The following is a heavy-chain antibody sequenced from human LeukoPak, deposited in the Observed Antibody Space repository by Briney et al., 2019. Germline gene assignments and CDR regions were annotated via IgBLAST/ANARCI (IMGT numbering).Heavy chain of an antibody. Sequence: GGSLTLSCAASGFTFSSYAMLWLPQAPGKGLEGWVVISYDGSNKYYADSVKGRFTISRDNSKNTLYLQMNSLRAEDTAVYYCARAGTTYDFDYWGQGTLVTVSP. D-gene: IGHD1-1*01. CDR3: ARAGTTYDFDY. CDR2: ISYDGSNK. J-gene: IGHJ4*02. V-gene: IGHV3-30*04. CDR1: GFTFSSYA.